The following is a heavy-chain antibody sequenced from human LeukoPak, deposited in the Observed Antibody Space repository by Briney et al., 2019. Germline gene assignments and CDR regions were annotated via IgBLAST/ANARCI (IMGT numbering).Heavy chain of an antibody. V-gene: IGHV3-21*01. CDR3: ARDSYDFWSGLGAYYYGMDV. D-gene: IGHD3-3*01. J-gene: IGHJ6*02. Sequence: GGSLRLSCAVSGFTFSSYSMTWVRQAPGKGLEWVSSISSSSSYIYYADSVKGRFTISRDNAKNSLYLQMNSLRAEDTAVYYCARDSYDFWSGLGAYYYGMDVWGQGTTVTVSS. CDR1: GFTFSSYS. CDR2: ISSSSSYI.